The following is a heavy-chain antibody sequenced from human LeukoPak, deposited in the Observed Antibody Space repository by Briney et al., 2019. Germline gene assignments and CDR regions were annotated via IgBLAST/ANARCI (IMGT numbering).Heavy chain of an antibody. CDR3: ARDELKVKSFDP. Sequence: SGGSLRLSCAASGFTFSTYSMNWVRQAPGKGLEWVSSISSSSSYIYYADSVKGRFTISRDNAKNSLYLQMNSLRAEDTAVYYCARDELKVKSFDPWGQGTLVTVSS. J-gene: IGHJ5*02. CDR1: GFTFSTYS. D-gene: IGHD3-22*01. V-gene: IGHV3-21*01. CDR2: ISSSSSYI.